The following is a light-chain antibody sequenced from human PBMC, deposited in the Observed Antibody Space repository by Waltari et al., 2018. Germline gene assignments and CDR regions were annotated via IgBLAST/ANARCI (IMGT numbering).Light chain of an antibody. J-gene: IGKJ4*01. V-gene: IGKV3-15*01. CDR2: DAS. Sequence: VMTPSSATLSVSPGESVTLSSSASETLSKKLAWYQYKSCQAPRLLIYDASTRATCIPPRFSGSGSGTEFTLTISSLQPEDFALYYCQQYNYWPPLTFGGGTNVEI. CDR1: ETLSKK. CDR3: QQYNYWPPLT.